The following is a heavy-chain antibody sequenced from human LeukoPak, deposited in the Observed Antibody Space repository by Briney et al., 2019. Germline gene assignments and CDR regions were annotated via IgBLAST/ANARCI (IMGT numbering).Heavy chain of an antibody. D-gene: IGHD4-17*01. CDR1: GFTFSSYS. CDR2: ISSSSSYI. CDR3: ARYDYGDYVGGMDV. J-gene: IGHJ6*02. Sequence: GGSLRLSCAASGFTFSSYSMNWVRQAPGKRLEWVSSISSSSSYIYYADSVKGRFTISRDNAKHSLYLQMNSLRAEDTAVYYCARYDYGDYVGGMDVWGQGTTVTVSS. V-gene: IGHV3-21*01.